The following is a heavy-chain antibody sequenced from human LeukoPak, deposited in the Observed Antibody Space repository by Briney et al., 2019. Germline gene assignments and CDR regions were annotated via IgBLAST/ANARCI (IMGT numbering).Heavy chain of an antibody. Sequence: ASVKVSCKASGYSFTDKYMHWVRQAPGQGLEWMGWINPNSGGTNYAQKFQGRVTMTTDTSMSTAYMELSRLRSDDTAVYYCARPFLTMIVPVAFDIWGQGTMVTVSS. J-gene: IGHJ3*02. D-gene: IGHD3-22*01. CDR3: ARPFLTMIVPVAFDI. CDR1: GYSFTDKY. CDR2: INPNSGGT. V-gene: IGHV1-2*02.